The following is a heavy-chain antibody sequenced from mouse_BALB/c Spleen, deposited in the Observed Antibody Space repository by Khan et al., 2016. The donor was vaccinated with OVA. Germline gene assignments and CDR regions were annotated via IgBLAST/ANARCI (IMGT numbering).Heavy chain of an antibody. CDR1: GFTFSTYG. CDR2: VSTGGSYT. V-gene: IGHV5-6*01. Sequence: EVELVESGGDLVKPGGSLKLSCAASGFTFSTYGMSWVRKTPDKRLEWVATVSTGGSYTYYPDSVKGGFTISRDNAKNTLYLQMSGLKSEDTAMFYSTRLAYYYDSEGFAYWGQGTLVTVSA. J-gene: IGHJ3*01. D-gene: IGHD1-1*01. CDR3: TRLAYYYDSEGFAY.